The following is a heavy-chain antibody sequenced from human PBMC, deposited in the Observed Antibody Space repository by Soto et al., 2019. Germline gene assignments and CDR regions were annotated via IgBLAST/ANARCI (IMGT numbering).Heavy chain of an antibody. J-gene: IGHJ4*02. CDR3: ARESEDLTSNFDN. V-gene: IGHV3-21*06. Sequence: SLRLSCAASGFTFTRYSMNWVRQAPGKGLEWVSSISSTTNYIYYGDSMKGRFTISRDNAKSSLYLEMNSLIAEDTAVYYCARESEDLTSNFDNWGQGTRVTVSS. CDR2: ISSTTNYI. CDR1: GFTFTRYS.